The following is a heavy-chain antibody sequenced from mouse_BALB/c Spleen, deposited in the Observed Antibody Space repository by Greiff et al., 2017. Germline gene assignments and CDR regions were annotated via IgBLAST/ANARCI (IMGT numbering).Heavy chain of an antibody. J-gene: IGHJ3*01. CDR3: ARVDYDGASWFAY. Sequence: VQLQQSGPELVKPGASVKVSCKASGYAFTSYNMYWVKQSHGKTLEWIGYIDPYNGGTSYNQKFKGKATLTVDKSSSTAYMHLNSLTSEDSAVYYCARVDYDGASWFAYWGQGTLVTVSA. CDR1: GYAFTSYN. CDR2: IDPYNGGT. V-gene: IGHV1S135*01. D-gene: IGHD2-4*01.